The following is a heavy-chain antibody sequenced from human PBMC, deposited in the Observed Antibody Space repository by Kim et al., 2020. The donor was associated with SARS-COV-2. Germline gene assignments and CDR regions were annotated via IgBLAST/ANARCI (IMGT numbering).Heavy chain of an antibody. V-gene: IGHV4-34*01. Sequence: SETLSLTCAVYGGSFSGYYWSSIRQPPGKGLEWIGEINHSGSTNYNPSLKSRVTISVDTSKNQFSLKLSSVTAADTAVYYCAREGKYQLLYFKFKRKYY. J-gene: IGHJ4*01. CDR3: AREGKYQLLYFKFKRKYY. D-gene: IGHD2-2*02. CDR2: INHSGST. CDR1: GGSFSGYY.